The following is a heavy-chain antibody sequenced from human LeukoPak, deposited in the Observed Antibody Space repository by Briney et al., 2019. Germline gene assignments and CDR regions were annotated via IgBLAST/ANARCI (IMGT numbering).Heavy chain of an antibody. J-gene: IGHJ4*02. CDR3: ARLAYRGGDCYSGTYYFDY. Sequence: SETLSLTCAVYGGSFSGYYWSWIRQPPGKGLEWIGEINHSGSTNYNPSLKSRVTISVDTSKNQFSLKLSSVTAADTAVYYCARLAYRGGDCYSGTYYFDYWGQGTLVTVSS. CDR1: GGSFSGYY. V-gene: IGHV4-34*01. CDR2: INHSGST. D-gene: IGHD2-21*02.